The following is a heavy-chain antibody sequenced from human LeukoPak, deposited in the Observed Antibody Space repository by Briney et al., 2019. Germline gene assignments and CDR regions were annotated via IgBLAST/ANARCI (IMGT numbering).Heavy chain of an antibody. Sequence: PSETLSLTCAVYGGSFSVYYWSWIRQPPGKGLEWIGEVNHSGGTNYNPYLKSRVTISVDTSKNQFSLKLSSVTAADTAVYYCARGSGLYCSSTSCPYNYWGQGTLVTVSS. V-gene: IGHV4-34*01. CDR1: GGSFSVYY. CDR3: ARGSGLYCSSTSCPYNY. CDR2: VNHSGGT. D-gene: IGHD2-2*01. J-gene: IGHJ4*02.